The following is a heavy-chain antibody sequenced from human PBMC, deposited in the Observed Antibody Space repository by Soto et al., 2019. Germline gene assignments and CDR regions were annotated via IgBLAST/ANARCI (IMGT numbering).Heavy chain of an antibody. D-gene: IGHD5-12*01. V-gene: IGHV6-1*01. CDR3: AKGDNLGPKTGYAFDP. J-gene: IGHJ5*02. CDR1: GDSVSSNTAS. CDR2: TYFRSKWYN. Sequence: SQTLSLTCALSGDSVSSNTASWNWIRQSPSRGLEWLGRTYFRSKWYNDYAVSVKSRIIINPDTSNNQFSLQLNSVTPEDTAAYFCAKGDNLGPKTGYAFDPWGQGIMVTSPQ.